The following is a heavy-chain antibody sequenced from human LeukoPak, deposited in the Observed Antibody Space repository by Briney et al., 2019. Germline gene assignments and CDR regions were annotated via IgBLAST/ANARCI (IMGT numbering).Heavy chain of an antibody. V-gene: IGHV4-39*01. Sequence: SETLSLTCTVSGDSISSRSYYWGWIRQPPGKGLEWIGSIYYSGSTYYNPSLKSRVTISVDTSKNQFSLKLSSVTAADTAVYYCARHEIPPHVFDIWGQGTMVTVSS. CDR1: GDSISSRSYY. J-gene: IGHJ3*02. CDR2: IYYSGST. CDR3: ARHEIPPHVFDI. D-gene: IGHD2-21*01.